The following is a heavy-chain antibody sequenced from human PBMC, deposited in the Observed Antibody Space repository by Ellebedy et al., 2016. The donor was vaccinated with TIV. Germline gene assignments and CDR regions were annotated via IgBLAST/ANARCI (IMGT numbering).Heavy chain of an antibody. V-gene: IGHV4-34*01. CDR2: INHSGST. D-gene: IGHD6-19*01. Sequence: MPSETLSLTCAVYGGSFSGYYWSWIRQPPGKGLEWFGDINHSGSTNYNPSLKSRVTISLDTSKNQFSLKLSSVTAADTAVYYCARRAGWSYYFDYWGQGTLVTVSS. CDR3: ARRAGWSYYFDY. J-gene: IGHJ4*02. CDR1: GGSFSGYY.